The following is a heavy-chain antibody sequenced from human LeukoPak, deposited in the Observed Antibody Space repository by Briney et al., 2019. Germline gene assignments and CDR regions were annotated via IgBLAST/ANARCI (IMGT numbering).Heavy chain of an antibody. D-gene: IGHD3-3*01. CDR2: INSGGNA. CDR3: ARSQGGTMSLRHFDL. J-gene: IGHJ2*01. CDR1: GFTVSSNY. V-gene: IGHV3-53*01. Sequence: GGSLRLSCAASGFTVSSNYMNWVRQAPGKGLEWVSVINSGGNAYYADSVKGRFTISRDNSKNMLYLQMNSLRAEDTAVYYCARSQGGTMSLRHFDLWGRGTLVTVSS.